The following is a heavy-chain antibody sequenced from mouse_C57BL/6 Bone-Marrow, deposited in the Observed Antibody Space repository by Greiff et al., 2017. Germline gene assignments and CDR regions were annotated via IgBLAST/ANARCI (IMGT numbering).Heavy chain of an antibody. CDR1: GYTFTSYW. V-gene: IGHV1-50*01. Sequence: VQLQQPGVELVKPGASVKLSCKASGYTFTSYWMQWVKQRPGQGLEWIGEIDPSDSYTNYNQKFKGKATLTVDTSSSTDYMQLSSLTSEDSAVYYCARSGGYYEVWYFDVWGTGTTVTVSS. CDR3: ARSGGYYEVWYFDV. J-gene: IGHJ1*03. CDR2: IDPSDSYT. D-gene: IGHD2-3*01.